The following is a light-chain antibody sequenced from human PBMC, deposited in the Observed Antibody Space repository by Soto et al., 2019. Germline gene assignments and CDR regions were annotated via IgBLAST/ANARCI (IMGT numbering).Light chain of an antibody. V-gene: IGKV1-8*01. J-gene: IGKJ2*01. CDR3: QQYYSYPPI. CDR1: QGISNY. Sequence: AIRMTQSPSSFSASTGDRVTITCRASQGISNYLAWYQQKPGKAPNLLIYAASTLQTGVPSRFSGSGSGTDFTLTISYLQSEDFATYFCQQYYSYPPIFGQGTKLEIK. CDR2: AAS.